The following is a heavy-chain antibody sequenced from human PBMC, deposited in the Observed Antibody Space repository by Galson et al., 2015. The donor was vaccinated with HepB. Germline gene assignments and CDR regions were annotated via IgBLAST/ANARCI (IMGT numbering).Heavy chain of an antibody. D-gene: IGHD5-12*01. J-gene: IGHJ4*02. Sequence: SVKVSCKASGYTFTNYDINWVRQATGQGLEWMGWMNPNSGNTGYAQKFQGRVTMTTDTSTSTAYMELRSLRSDDTAVYYCARDVVATIDYWGQGTLVTVSS. CDR3: ARDVVATIDY. CDR1: GYTFTNYD. CDR2: MNPNSGNT. V-gene: IGHV1-8*01.